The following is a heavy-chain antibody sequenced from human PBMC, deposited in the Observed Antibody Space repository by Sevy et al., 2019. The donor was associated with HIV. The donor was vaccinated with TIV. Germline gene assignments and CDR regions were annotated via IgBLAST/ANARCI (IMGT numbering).Heavy chain of an antibody. D-gene: IGHD4-17*01. CDR2: ISAYNGNT. CDR1: GYTFTSYG. CDR3: ARNYGDYDDYSYYFDY. J-gene: IGHJ4*02. Sequence: ASVNVSCKASGYTFTSYGISWVRQAPGQGLEWMGWISAYNGNTNYAQKLQGRVTMTTDTSTSTAYMELRSLRSDDTAVYYCARNYGDYDDYSYYFDYWGQGTLVTVSS. V-gene: IGHV1-18*04.